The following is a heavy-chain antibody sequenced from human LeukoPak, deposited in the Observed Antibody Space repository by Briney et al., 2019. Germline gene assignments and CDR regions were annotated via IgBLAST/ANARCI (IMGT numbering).Heavy chain of an antibody. V-gene: IGHV3-48*01. Sequence: GGSLRLSCAASGFTFSSYSMNWVRQAPGKGLEWVSYISSSSSTIYYADSVKGRFTISRDNAKNSLYLQMNSLRAEDTAVYYCAREVAAYYGSGYPLDYWGQGTLVTVSS. D-gene: IGHD3-10*01. CDR3: AREVAAYYGSGYPLDY. CDR2: ISSSSSTI. CDR1: GFTFSSYS. J-gene: IGHJ4*02.